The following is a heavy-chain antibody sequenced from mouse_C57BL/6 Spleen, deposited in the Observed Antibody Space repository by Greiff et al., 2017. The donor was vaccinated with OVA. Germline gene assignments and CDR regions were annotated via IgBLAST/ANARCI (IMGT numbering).Heavy chain of an antibody. J-gene: IGHJ3*01. Sequence: DVKLQESGPGLVKPSQSLSLTCSVTGYSITSGYYWNWIRQFPGNKLEWMGYISYDGSNNYNPSLKNRISITRDTSKNQFFLKLNSVTTEDTATYYCARDDYGSFAYWGQGTLVTVSA. CDR3: ARDDYGSFAY. D-gene: IGHD1-1*01. CDR2: ISYDGSN. CDR1: GYSITSGYY. V-gene: IGHV3-6*01.